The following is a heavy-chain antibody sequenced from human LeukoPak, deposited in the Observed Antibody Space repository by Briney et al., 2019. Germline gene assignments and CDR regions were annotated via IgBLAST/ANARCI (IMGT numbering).Heavy chain of an antibody. CDR1: EDSVSSNSAA. CDR2: SYYRSKWYN. Sequence: SQTLSLTRAISEDSVSSNSAAWNWIRHSPSRGLEWLRRSYYRSKWYNDYAVSVKSRITINPDTSKNQFSLQLNSVTPEDTAVYYCARARYDILTGYWHSNFDYWGQGTLVTVSS. CDR3: ARARYDILTGYWHSNFDY. D-gene: IGHD3-9*01. V-gene: IGHV6-1*01. J-gene: IGHJ4*02.